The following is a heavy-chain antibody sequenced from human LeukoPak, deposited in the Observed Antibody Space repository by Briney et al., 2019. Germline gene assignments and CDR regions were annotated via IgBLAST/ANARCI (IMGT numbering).Heavy chain of an antibody. Sequence: QSGGSLRLSCAASGFIFDDYTMHWVRQAPGKGLEWVSLISWDGGSTYYADSVKGRFTISRDNAKNSLYLQMNSLRAEDTALYYCAKDIMANYYGSGSYASFDYWGQGTLVTVSS. J-gene: IGHJ4*02. V-gene: IGHV3-43*01. CDR3: AKDIMANYYGSGSYASFDY. D-gene: IGHD3-10*01. CDR2: ISWDGGST. CDR1: GFIFDDYT.